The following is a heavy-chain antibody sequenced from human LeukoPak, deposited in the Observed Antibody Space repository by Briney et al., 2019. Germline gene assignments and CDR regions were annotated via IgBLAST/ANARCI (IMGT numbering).Heavy chain of an antibody. CDR3: ARTTEAHSWRTRYYDYYMDV. J-gene: IGHJ6*03. D-gene: IGHD6-13*01. Sequence: SETLSLTCTVSGGSISTYYWTWIRQPPGKGLEWIGYISYSESTNYNPSLKSRVTISVDTSKNQFSLKLSSVTAADTAVYYCARTTEAHSWRTRYYDYYMDVWGKGTTVTVSS. CDR2: ISYSEST. CDR1: GGSISTYY. V-gene: IGHV4-59*01.